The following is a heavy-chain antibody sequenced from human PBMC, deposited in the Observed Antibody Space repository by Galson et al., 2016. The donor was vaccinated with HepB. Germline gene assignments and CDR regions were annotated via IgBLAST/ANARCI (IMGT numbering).Heavy chain of an antibody. V-gene: IGHV4-31*03. Sequence: TLSLTCTVSGGSISSGAYYWSWIRQHPGQGLEWIGYIYYSGSTYYNPSLKSRVTISVDTSKNQFSLKLTSVTAADTAVYYCAGDRLGDFWSGDSPLGSFVIWGQGTMVTVSS. J-gene: IGHJ3*02. CDR3: AGDRLGDFWSGDSPLGSFVI. CDR1: GGSISSGAYY. D-gene: IGHD3-3*01. CDR2: IYYSGST.